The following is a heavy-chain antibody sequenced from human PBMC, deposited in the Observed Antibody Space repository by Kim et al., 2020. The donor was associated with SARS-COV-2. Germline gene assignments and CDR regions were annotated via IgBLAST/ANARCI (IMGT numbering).Heavy chain of an antibody. CDR2: ITNNNGKT. V-gene: IGHV3-23*01. D-gene: IGHD6-19*01. CDR3: AKDHPSPGWPTFGD. CDR1: GFAVYRFP. J-gene: IGHJ4*02. Sequence: GGSLRLSCAASGFAVYRFPMNWVRQAPGKGLEWISAITNNNGKTYYQDSVKGRFTISRDESKNIVYLHMSSLRVEDTAVYYCAKDHPSPGWPTFGDWGQG.